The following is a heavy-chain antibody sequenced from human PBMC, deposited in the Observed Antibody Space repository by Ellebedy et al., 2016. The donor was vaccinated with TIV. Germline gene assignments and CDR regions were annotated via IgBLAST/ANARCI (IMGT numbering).Heavy chain of an antibody. CDR1: GFSFEDYT. V-gene: IGHV3-20*04. CDR2: ISHNGDST. CDR3: VRDPLLVMDY. Sequence: PGGSLRLSCAASGFSFEDYTMSWVRQAPGKGLEWVSGISHNGDSTTYADSVKGRFTISRDNAKNTLYLQMNSLRAEDTAMYYCVRDPLLVMDYWGQGILVTVSS. J-gene: IGHJ4*02. D-gene: IGHD2-21*01.